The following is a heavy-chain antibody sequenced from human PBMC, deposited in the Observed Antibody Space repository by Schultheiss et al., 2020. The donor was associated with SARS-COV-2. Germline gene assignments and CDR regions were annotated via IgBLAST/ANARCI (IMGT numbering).Heavy chain of an antibody. CDR2: ISYDGSNK. CDR3: ARSPLYYYYYYMDV. J-gene: IGHJ6*03. Sequence: GGSLRLSCAASGFTFSSYAMHWVRQAPGKGLEWVAVISYDGSNKYYADSVKGRFTISRDNSKSTLYLQMGSLRTEDMAVYYCARSPLYYYYYYMDVWGKGTTVTVSS. CDR1: GFTFSSYA. V-gene: IGHV3-30*14.